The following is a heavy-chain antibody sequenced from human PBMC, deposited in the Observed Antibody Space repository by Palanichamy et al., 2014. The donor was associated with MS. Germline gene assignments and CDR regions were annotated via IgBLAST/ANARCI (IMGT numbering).Heavy chain of an antibody. D-gene: IGHD2-2*01. Sequence: EEQLVESGGGLVQPGGSLRLSCEASGFTYSDHYMDWVRQAPGKGLEWVGRIRNKVASLTTEYAPSVKGRFTVSRDDSKNSLFLQMNSLRTEDTAVYYCTRTRCTFTTCRADDGAFDLWGQGTMVTVSS. V-gene: IGHV3-72*01. J-gene: IGHJ3*01. CDR1: GFTYSDHY. CDR2: IRNKVASLTT. CDR3: TRTRCTFTTCRADDGAFDL.